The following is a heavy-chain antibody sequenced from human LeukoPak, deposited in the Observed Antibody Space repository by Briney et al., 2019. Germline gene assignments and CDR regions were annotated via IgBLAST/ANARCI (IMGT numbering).Heavy chain of an antibody. J-gene: IGHJ4*02. CDR2: IYYSGIT. D-gene: IGHD2-15*01. Sequence: PSETLSLTCTVSVDSIRTYYWSWIRQPPGKGLEWIGYIYYSGITNYNPSLKSRVTMSVGSSRNQFSLKLNSVTAADTAVYYCARHEVVDDAVDYWGQGTLVSVSS. V-gene: IGHV4-59*08. CDR3: ARHEVVDDAVDY. CDR1: VDSIRTYY.